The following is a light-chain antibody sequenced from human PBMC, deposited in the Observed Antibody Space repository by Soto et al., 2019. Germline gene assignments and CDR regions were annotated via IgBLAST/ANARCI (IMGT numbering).Light chain of an antibody. J-gene: IGKJ1*01. Sequence: EIVMTQSPATLSVSPGERATLSCRASQSVSSNLAWYQQKPGQAPRLLIDGASTRATGIPARFSGSGSGTEFPLPISSLQSADFSVYYCQQYNNWSPWTFGQGTKVEIK. CDR2: GAS. CDR1: QSVSSN. CDR3: QQYNNWSPWT. V-gene: IGKV3-15*01.